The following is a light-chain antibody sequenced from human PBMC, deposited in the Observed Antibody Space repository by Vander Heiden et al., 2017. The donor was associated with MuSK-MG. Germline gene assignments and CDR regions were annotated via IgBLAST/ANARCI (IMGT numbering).Light chain of an antibody. CDR3: RRDNNYPLT. CDR2: AAS. J-gene: IGKJ4*01. Sequence: AIHMTQSPSPLSASGGDRVTITCRTSQGIRNDLGWYQQKPEKAPKLLIYAASSLQSGVPSRFSGSGSGADFTLTISSLHPEDFATYYYRRDNNYPLTFGGGTKVEIK. V-gene: IGKV1-6*01. CDR1: QGIRND.